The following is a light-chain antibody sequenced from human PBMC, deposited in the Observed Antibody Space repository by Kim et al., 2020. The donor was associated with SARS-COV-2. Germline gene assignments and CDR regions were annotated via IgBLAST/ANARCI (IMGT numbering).Light chain of an antibody. CDR1: QSVRSL. J-gene: IGKJ4*01. CDR2: DAS. Sequence: SLSPGERATLSCRASQSVRSLLAWYQQKPGQAPRLLIYDASNRATGIPARFSGSGSGTDFTLTISSLEPEDFAVYYCQQRSAWPLTFGGGTKLEI. V-gene: IGKV3-11*01. CDR3: QQRSAWPLT.